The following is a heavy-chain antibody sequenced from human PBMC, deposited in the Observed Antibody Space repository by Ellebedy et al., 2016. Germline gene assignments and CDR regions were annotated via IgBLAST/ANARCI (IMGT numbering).Heavy chain of an antibody. Sequence: ETLSLXCAASGFTFSSYAMSWVRQAPGKGLEWVSSISGSGGATYYGDSVRGRFTISRDNSKNTLYLQMKSLKAEDTAVYFCADGERTYYDYNRPLPWGQGTLVTVSS. CDR2: ISGSGGAT. V-gene: IGHV3-23*01. CDR3: ADGERTYYDYNRPLP. CDR1: GFTFSSYA. D-gene: IGHD3-3*01. J-gene: IGHJ5*02.